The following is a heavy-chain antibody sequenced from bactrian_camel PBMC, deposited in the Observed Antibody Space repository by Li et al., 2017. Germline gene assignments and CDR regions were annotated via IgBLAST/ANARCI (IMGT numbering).Heavy chain of an antibody. D-gene: IGHD2*01. CDR3: GTNKYCRGSACCNSDFSH. V-gene: IGHV3S28*01. CDR1: GDTSSYNF. CDR2: VYFGGGST. Sequence: QLVEYGGGSVQAGGSLRVSCAASGDTSSYNFMGWFRQTPGKEREGVAFVYFGGGSTYYADSVKGRFTISQDKGKNTLYLQMNNLKPEDTAMYYCGTNKYCRGSACCNSDFSHWGQGTQVTVS. J-gene: IGHJ4*01.